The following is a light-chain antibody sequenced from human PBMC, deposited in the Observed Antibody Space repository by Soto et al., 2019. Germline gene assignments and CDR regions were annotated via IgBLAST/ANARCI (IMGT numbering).Light chain of an antibody. J-gene: IGKJ5*01. CDR3: QQYHNTPIT. CDR2: GVS. V-gene: IGKV3-20*01. Sequence: EIVLTQSPGSLSLSPGERATLSCRASQSVSSNYLAWYQQIPGQAPRLLIYGVSSRAAGIPDRFSGSGSGTEFTLTINRLDPEDFAVYYCQQYHNTPITFGQGTRLEIK. CDR1: QSVSSNY.